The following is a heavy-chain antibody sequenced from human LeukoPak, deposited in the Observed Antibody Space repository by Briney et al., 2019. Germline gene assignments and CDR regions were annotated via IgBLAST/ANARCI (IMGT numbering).Heavy chain of an antibody. CDR2: IYSGGST. CDR3: ARDPTQWLRYGYFDY. CDR1: GFTVSSNY. Sequence: PGGSLRLSCAASGFTVSSNYMSWVRQAPGKGLEWVSVIYSGGSTYYADSVKGRFTISRDNAKNSLYLQMNSLRAEDTAVYYCARDPTQWLRYGYFDYWGQGILVTVSS. V-gene: IGHV3-66*01. J-gene: IGHJ4*02. D-gene: IGHD5-12*01.